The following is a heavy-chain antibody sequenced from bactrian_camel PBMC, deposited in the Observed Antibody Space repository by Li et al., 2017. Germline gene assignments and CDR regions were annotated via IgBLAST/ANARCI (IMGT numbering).Heavy chain of an antibody. J-gene: IGHJ4*01. Sequence: VQLVESGGGLVQPGGSLRVSCAASGFTFSNYAMSWVRQAPGKGLEWVSAINSGGGSTYYTDSVKGRATISRDNAKNTVYLQLNSLKTEDMAMYYCAKALSDGGRWYPYEYDYWGQGTQVTVS. D-gene: IGHD6*01. CDR1: GFTFSNYA. CDR3: AKALSDGGRWYPYEYDY. CDR2: INSGGGST. V-gene: IGHV3S40*01.